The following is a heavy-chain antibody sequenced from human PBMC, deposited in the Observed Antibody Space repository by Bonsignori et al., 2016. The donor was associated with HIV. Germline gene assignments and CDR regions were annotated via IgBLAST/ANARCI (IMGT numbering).Heavy chain of an antibody. CDR3: ARGHSSSWFSPFDY. D-gene: IGHD6-13*01. Sequence: VRQMPGKGLEWVSSISSSYSYIYYADSVKGRFTISRDNAKNSLYLQMNSLRAEDTAVYYCARGHSSSWFSPFDYWGQGTLVTVSS. V-gene: IGHV3-21*01. J-gene: IGHJ4*02. CDR2: ISSSYSYI.